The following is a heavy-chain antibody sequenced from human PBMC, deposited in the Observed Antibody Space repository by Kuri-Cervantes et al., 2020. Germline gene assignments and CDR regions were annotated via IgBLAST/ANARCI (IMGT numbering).Heavy chain of an antibody. D-gene: IGHD1-26*01. J-gene: IGHJ5*02. Sequence: GGSLRLSCAVSGFTFSNYAMNWVRQAPGKGLEWVSVISGSGGSTYYADSVKGRFTISRDNSKNTLYLQMNSLRAEDTAVYYCARDPSLKVGATGWFDPWGQGTLVTVSS. V-gene: IGHV3-23*01. CDR3: ARDPSLKVGATGWFDP. CDR2: ISGSGGST. CDR1: GFTFSNYA.